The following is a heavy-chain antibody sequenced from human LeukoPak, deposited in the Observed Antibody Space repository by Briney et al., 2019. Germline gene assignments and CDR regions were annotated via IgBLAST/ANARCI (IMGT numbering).Heavy chain of an antibody. CDR1: GGSFSGYY. D-gene: IGHD5-12*01. CDR2: IYTSGST. Sequence: SETLSLTCAVYGGSFSGYYWSWIRQPAGKGLEWIGRIYTSGSTNYNPSLKSRVTISVDTSKNQFSLKLSSVTAADTAVYYCAREDPYDSIPFDYWGQGTLVTVSS. J-gene: IGHJ4*02. CDR3: AREDPYDSIPFDY. V-gene: IGHV4-4*07.